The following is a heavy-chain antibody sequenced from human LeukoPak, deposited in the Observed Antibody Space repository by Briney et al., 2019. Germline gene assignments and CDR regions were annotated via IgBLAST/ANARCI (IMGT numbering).Heavy chain of an antibody. D-gene: IGHD2-2*01. CDR3: AKDGTRLGYCSSTSCYRDSSFDY. Sequence: GGSLRLSCAASGFTFSSYGMHWVRQAPGKGLEWVAFIRYDGSNKYYADSVKGRFTISRDNSKNTLYLQMNSLRAEDTALYYCAKDGTRLGYCSSTSCYRDSSFDYWGQGTLVTVSS. J-gene: IGHJ4*02. V-gene: IGHV3-30*02. CDR2: IRYDGSNK. CDR1: GFTFSSYG.